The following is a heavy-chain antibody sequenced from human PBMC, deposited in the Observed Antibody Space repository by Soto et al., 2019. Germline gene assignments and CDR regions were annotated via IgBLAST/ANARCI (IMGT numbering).Heavy chain of an antibody. CDR3: ARDRVGATPNSYYYGMDV. CDR1: GYTFTSYY. CDR2: INPSGGST. D-gene: IGHD1-26*01. J-gene: IGHJ6*02. Sequence: ASVNVSCKAPGYTFTSYYMHWVRQAPGQGLEWMGIINPSGGSTSYAQKFQGRATMTRDTSTSTVYMELSSLRSEDTAVYYCARDRVGATPNSYYYGMDVWGQGTTVTVSS. V-gene: IGHV1-46*01.